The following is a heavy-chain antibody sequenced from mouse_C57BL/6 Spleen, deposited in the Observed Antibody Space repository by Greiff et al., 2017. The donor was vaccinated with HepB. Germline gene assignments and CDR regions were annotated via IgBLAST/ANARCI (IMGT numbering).Heavy chain of an antibody. CDR3: ASFITTVVALDY. D-gene: IGHD1-1*01. Sequence: QVQLQQPGAELVKPGASVKMSCKASGYTFTSYWITWVKQRPGQGLEWIGDIYPGSGSTNYNEKFKSKATLTVDTSSSTAYMQLSSLTSEDSAVYYCASFITTVVALDYWGQGTTLTVSS. CDR2: IYPGSGST. J-gene: IGHJ2*01. V-gene: IGHV1-55*01. CDR1: GYTFTSYW.